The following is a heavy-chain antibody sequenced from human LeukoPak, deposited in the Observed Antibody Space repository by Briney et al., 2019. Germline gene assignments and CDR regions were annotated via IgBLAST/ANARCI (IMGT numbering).Heavy chain of an antibody. CDR2: IWYDGSNK. CDR3: ARDGHCGGDCYLAEYFQH. CDR1: GFTFSSYG. Sequence: GGSLRLSCAASGFTFSSYGMHWVRQAPGKGLEWVAVIWYDGSNKYYADSVKGRFTISRDNSKNTLYLQMNSLRAEDTAVYYCARDGHCGGDCYLAEYFQHRGQGTLVTVSS. D-gene: IGHD2-21*02. J-gene: IGHJ1*01. V-gene: IGHV3-33*01.